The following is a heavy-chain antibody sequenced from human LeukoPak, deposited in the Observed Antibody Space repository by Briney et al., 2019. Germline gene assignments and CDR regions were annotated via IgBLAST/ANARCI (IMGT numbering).Heavy chain of an antibody. CDR2: INPSDGST. J-gene: IGHJ5*02. CDR3: ARDASGLPPARKFDP. V-gene: IGHV1-46*01. Sequence: GASVKVSCKASEYTFTSYYMHWVRQAPGQGLEWMGIINPSDGSTSYAQKFQGRVTMTRDMSTTTVYMELSSLRSEDTAVYYCARDASGLPPARKFDPWGQGTLVTVSS. CDR1: EYTFTSYY. D-gene: IGHD3-10*01.